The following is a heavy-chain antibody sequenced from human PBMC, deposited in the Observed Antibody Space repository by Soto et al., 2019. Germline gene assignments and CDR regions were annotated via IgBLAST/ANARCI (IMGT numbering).Heavy chain of an antibody. Sequence: GGSLRLSCVASGFAFSNYALSWVRQAPGKGLEWVSGISGRGVPTYYADSVKGRFTISRDSSRNTVYLQMNYVRAEDTAIYYCAREDSSFAGVHIDVWGQGTTVTVSS. J-gene: IGHJ6*02. CDR2: ISGRGVPT. CDR1: GFAFSNYA. CDR3: AREDSSFAGVHIDV. V-gene: IGHV3-23*01. D-gene: IGHD3-10*01.